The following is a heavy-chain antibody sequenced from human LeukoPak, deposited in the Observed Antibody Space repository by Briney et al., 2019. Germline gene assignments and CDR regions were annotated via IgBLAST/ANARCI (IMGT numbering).Heavy chain of an antibody. Sequence: SETLSLTCTVSGGSISIYYWNWIRQPAGKGLEWIGRIYTNENTFFNPSLKSRVTMSVDTSKNQFSLKLSSVTAADTAVYYCARGLRYYGSGSSDWGQGTLVTVSS. D-gene: IGHD3-10*01. CDR1: GGSISIYY. CDR2: IYTNENT. CDR3: ARGLRYYGSGSSD. V-gene: IGHV4-4*07. J-gene: IGHJ4*02.